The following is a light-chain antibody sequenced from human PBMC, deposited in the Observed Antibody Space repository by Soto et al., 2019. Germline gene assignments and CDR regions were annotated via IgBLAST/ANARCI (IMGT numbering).Light chain of an antibody. J-gene: IGLJ1*01. CDR3: XSYTASAPFYI. V-gene: IGLV2-14*03. Sequence: QSVLTQPASVSGSPGQSITISCTGARTDVDGYDYVTWYQQHPGQAPKLMIYDVNNRPSGVSHRFSGSKSGDTASLTISGLQAEDDADYYCXSYTASAPFYIFGTGTKVTVL. CDR2: DVN. CDR1: RTDVDGYDY.